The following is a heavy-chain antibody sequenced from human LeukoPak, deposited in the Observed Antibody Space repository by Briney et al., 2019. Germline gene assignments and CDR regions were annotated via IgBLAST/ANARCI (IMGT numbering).Heavy chain of an antibody. CDR2: INPDSGGT. V-gene: IGHV1-2*02. CDR1: GDTFTGYY. D-gene: IGHD1-26*01. CDR3: ARVHHSGSPPWDY. J-gene: IGHJ4*02. Sequence: ASVKVSCKASGDTFTGYYMHWVRQAPEQGLEWMGWINPDSGGTNYAQKFQGRVTMTRDTSISTAYMELSSLRSDDTAVYYCARVHHSGSPPWDYWGQGTLVTVSS.